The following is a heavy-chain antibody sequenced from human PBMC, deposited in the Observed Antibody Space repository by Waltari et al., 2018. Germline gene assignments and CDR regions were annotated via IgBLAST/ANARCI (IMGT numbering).Heavy chain of an antibody. CDR2: IYYSGST. CDR1: GGSISSYY. CDR3: ARPKYERDWWYFEL. D-gene: IGHD2-21*01. J-gene: IGHJ2*01. V-gene: IGHV4-59*01. Sequence: QLQESGPGLVKPSETLSLTCTVSGGSISSYYWSWIRQPPGKGLEWIGYIYYSGSTNYNPSLKSRVTISVDTSKNQFSLKLSSVTAADTAVYYCARPKYERDWWYFELWGRGTLVTVSS.